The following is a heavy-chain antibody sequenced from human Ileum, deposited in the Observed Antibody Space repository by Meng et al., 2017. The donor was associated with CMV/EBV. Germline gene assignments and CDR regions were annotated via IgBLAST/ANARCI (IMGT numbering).Heavy chain of an antibody. J-gene: IGHJ5*02. CDR1: GGSISSSNW. CDR2: IYHSGST. Sequence: SGGSISSSNWWSWVRQPPGKGLEWIGEIYHSGSTNYNTSLKSRVTISVDKSKNQFSLKLSSVTAADTAVYYCARAIVVVITTTRWFDPWGQGTLVTVSS. V-gene: IGHV4-4*02. D-gene: IGHD3-22*01. CDR3: ARAIVVVITTTRWFDP.